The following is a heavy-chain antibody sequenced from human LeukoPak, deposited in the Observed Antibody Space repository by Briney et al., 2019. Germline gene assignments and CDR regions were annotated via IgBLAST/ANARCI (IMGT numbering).Heavy chain of an antibody. CDR3: ARDQQQLSPCFDY. CDR1: GFIVSINY. Sequence: GSLRLSCAASGFIVSINYMNWVRQAPGKGLEWVSGISGSGGSTYYADSVKGRFTISRDNSKNTLYLQMNSLRAEDTAVYYCARDQQQLSPCFDYWGQGTLVTVSS. D-gene: IGHD6-13*01. J-gene: IGHJ4*02. CDR2: ISGSGGST. V-gene: IGHV3-23*01.